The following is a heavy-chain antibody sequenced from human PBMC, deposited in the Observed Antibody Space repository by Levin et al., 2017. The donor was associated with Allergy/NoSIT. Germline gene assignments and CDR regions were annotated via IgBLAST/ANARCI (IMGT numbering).Heavy chain of an antibody. J-gene: IGHJ3*02. Sequence: ASVKVSCKASGYTFTSYYMHWVRQAPGQGLEWMGIINPSGGSTSYAQKFQGRVTMTRDTSTSTVYMELSSLRSEDTAVYYCARDLKPLGVTMVRGVIITTFGSAFDIWGQGTMVTVSS. CDR2: INPSGGST. V-gene: IGHV1-46*01. D-gene: IGHD3-10*01. CDR3: ARDLKPLGVTMVRGVIITTFGSAFDI. CDR1: GYTFTSYY.